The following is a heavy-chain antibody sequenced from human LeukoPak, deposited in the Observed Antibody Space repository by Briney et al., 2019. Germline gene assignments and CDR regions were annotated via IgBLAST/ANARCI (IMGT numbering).Heavy chain of an antibody. V-gene: IGHV3-66*01. CDR3: AGGEAGALDY. J-gene: IGHJ4*02. CDR2: ISSGGST. D-gene: IGHD1-26*01. Sequence: GGSLRLSCVASGFSFNNYAMNWVRQAPGKGLEWVSVISSGGSTYYADSVKGRFTISRDNSKNTLYLQMNSLRAEDTAVYYCAGGEAGALDYWGQGTLVTVSS. CDR1: GFSFNNYA.